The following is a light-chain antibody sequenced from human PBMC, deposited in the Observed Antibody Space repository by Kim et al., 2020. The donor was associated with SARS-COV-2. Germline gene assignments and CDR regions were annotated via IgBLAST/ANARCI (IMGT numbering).Light chain of an antibody. J-gene: IGLJ1*01. CDR3: QSADGSGTYV. CDR2: KDN. CDR1: TLPEKQ. Sequence: VSPGKTARTTCSGDTLPEKQSYLYQQTSGPPPLLVIYKDNERPSGIPGLFSGSSSGTTVPLTISGVPAEDAADYYCQSADGSGTYVFGTGTKVTVL. V-gene: IGLV3-25*03.